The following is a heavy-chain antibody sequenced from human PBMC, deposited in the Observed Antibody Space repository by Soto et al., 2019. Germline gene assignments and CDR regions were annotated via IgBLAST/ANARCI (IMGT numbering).Heavy chain of an antibody. CDR2: MNPNTGNT. CDR3: ARARRVAATAIVIYYFDY. D-gene: IGHD6-13*01. V-gene: IGHV1-8*01. J-gene: IGHJ4*02. Sequence: ASVKVSCKASGYTFTNYDINWVRQATGQGLEWMGWMNPNTGNTGYVQQFQGRVTMTRNTSISTAYMELSSLRSEDTAVYYCARARRVAATAIVIYYFDYWGRGTLVTVSS. CDR1: GYTFTNYD.